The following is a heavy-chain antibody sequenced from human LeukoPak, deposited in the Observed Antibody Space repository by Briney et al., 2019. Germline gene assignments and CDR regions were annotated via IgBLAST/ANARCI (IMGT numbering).Heavy chain of an antibody. CDR2: IYTSGST. D-gene: IGHD5-24*01. CDR1: GGSISSTTHY. V-gene: IGHV4-61*02. CDR3: AREGDGYGYYYYYMDV. J-gene: IGHJ6*03. Sequence: SETLSLTCTVSGGSISSTTHYWSWIRQPPGKGLEWIGRIYTSGSTNYNPSLKSRVTMSVDTSKNQFSLKLSSVTAADTAVYYCAREGDGYGYYYYYMDVWGKGTTVTVSS.